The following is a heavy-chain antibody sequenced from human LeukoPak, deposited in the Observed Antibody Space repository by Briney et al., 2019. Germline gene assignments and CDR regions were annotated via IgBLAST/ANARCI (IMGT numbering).Heavy chain of an antibody. CDR1: GGSISSSNW. D-gene: IGHD1-26*01. CDR2: IYHSGSA. V-gene: IGHV4-4*02. CDR3: ARQPRGLMGENWFDP. J-gene: IGHJ5*02. Sequence: SETLSLTCTVSGGSISSSNWWSWVRQPPGKGLEWIGEIYHSGSANYNPSLKSRVTISVDTSKNQFSLKLSSVTAADTAVYYCARQPRGLMGENWFDPWGQGTLVTVSS.